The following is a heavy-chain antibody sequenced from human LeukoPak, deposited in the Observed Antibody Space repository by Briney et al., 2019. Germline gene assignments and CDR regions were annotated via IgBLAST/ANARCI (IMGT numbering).Heavy chain of an antibody. CDR2: ISGYNGNT. CDR3: ARDILRDSDWLLSPIGDYYYYGMDV. CDR1: GYTFTSYG. J-gene: IGHJ6*02. D-gene: IGHD3-9*01. Sequence: ASVKVSCKASGYTFTSYGISWVRQAPGQGLEWMGWISGYNGNTNYVQKLQGRVTMTTDTSPSTAYMELRSLRSDDTAVFYCARDILRDSDWLLSPIGDYYYYGMDVWGQGTTVTVSS. V-gene: IGHV1-18*01.